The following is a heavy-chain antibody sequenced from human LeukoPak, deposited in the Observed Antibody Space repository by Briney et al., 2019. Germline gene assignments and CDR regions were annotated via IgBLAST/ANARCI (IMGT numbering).Heavy chain of an antibody. D-gene: IGHD3-22*01. Sequence: SETLSLTCTVSGGSISSYYWSWIRQPPGKGLEWIGYIYYSGSTNYNPSLKSRVTISVDTSKNQFSLKLSSVTAADTAVYYCARAWDYYDSSGIGYYFDYWGQGTLVTVSS. V-gene: IGHV4-59*01. CDR2: IYYSGST. J-gene: IGHJ4*02. CDR3: ARAWDYYDSSGIGYYFDY. CDR1: GGSISSYY.